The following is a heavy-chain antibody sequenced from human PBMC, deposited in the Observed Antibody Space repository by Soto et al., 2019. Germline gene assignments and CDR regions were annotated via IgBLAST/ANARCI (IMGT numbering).Heavy chain of an antibody. CDR3: ARADILTGYSLYYFDY. J-gene: IGHJ4*02. Sequence: GGSLRLSCAASGFTFSSYAMHWVRQAPGKGLEWVAVISYDGSNKYYADSVKGRFTISRDNSKNTLYLQMNSLRAEVTAVYYCARADILTGYSLYYFDYWGQGTLVTVSS. D-gene: IGHD3-9*01. CDR1: GFTFSSYA. CDR2: ISYDGSNK. V-gene: IGHV3-30-3*01.